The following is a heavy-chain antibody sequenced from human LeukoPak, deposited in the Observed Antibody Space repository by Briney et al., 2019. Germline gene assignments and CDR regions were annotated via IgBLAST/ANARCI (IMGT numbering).Heavy chain of an antibody. V-gene: IGHV1-18*01. Sequence: ASVKVSCKASGYTFTSYGISWVRQAPGQGLEWMGWISAYNGNTNYAQKLQGRVTMTTDTSTSTAYMELRSLRSDDTAVYYCARDGTKWLRLSYYGMDVWGQGTTVTVCS. D-gene: IGHD5-12*01. CDR3: ARDGTKWLRLSYYGMDV. CDR2: ISAYNGNT. J-gene: IGHJ6*02. CDR1: GYTFTSYG.